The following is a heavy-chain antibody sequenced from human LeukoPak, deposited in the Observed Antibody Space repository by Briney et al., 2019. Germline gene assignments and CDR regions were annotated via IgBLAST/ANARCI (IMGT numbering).Heavy chain of an antibody. CDR1: GYTFTSYY. V-gene: IGHV1-46*01. Sequence: ASVKVFCKASGYTFTSYYMQWVRQAPGQGLEWMGIINPSGGSTSYAQKFQGRVTMTRDTSTSTVYMELSSLRSEDTAVYYCARVEWEYTAMVTGPRGMDVWGQGTTVTVSS. CDR2: INPSGGST. CDR3: ARVEWEYTAMVTGPRGMDV. D-gene: IGHD5-18*01. J-gene: IGHJ6*02.